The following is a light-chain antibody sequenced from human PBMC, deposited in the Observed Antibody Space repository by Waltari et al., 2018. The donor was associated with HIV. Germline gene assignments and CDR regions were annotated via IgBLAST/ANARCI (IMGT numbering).Light chain of an antibody. J-gene: IGKJ2*01. CDR3: QQYYSTPCT. CDR2: WAS. Sequence: DIVMTQSPHSLAVSLGERATINCKSSPSVLYSSNNKNYLAWFQQKPGQPPKLLIHWASTRESGVPDRFSGGGSGTDFTLTISSLQAEDVAVYYCQQYYSTPCTFGQGTKLEIK. CDR1: PSVLYSSNNKNY. V-gene: IGKV4-1*01.